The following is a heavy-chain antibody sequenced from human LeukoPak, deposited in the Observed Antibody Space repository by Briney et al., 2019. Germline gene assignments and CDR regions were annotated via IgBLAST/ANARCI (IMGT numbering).Heavy chain of an antibody. D-gene: IGHD3-16*01. V-gene: IGHV4-61*02. CDR1: GGSISSGSYY. CDR3: ARGGSYLFDP. J-gene: IGHJ5*02. CDR2: IYTSGST. Sequence: SETLSLTCTVSGGSISSGSYYWSWIRQPAGKGLEWIGRIYTSGSTNYNPSLKSRVTISVDTSKNQFSLKLSSVTAADTAVYYCARGGSYLFDPWGQGTLVTVSS.